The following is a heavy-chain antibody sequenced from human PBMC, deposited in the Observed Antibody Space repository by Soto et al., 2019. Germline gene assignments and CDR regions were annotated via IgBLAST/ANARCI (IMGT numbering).Heavy chain of an antibody. Sequence: QVQLVQSGADVKQSGASVRVSCKASGQSLTSYAMHWVRQAPGQRLEWMGWINGGNGNTRYSPKFPDRVTITRETSASTVYMEVSSLRSEDTAVYFCASSSWAGNIFYYGMDVWGQGTTVTVS. CDR1: GQSLTSYA. J-gene: IGHJ6*02. CDR3: ASSSWAGNIFYYGMDV. V-gene: IGHV1-3*01. D-gene: IGHD3-9*01. CDR2: INGGNGNT.